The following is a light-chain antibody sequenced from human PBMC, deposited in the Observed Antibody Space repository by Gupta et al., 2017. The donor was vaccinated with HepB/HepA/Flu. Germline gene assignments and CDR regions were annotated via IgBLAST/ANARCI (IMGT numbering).Light chain of an antibody. Sequence: DIVMTQSPLSLPVTPGESASISCRSSQSLLHSNGYTYLDWYLQKPGQSPRLLIYLGSNRASGVPDRFRGSGSGTDFTLKISRVEAEDVGVYYCIQGVQSPHTFGGGTKVQIK. CDR2: LGS. V-gene: IGKV2-28*01. CDR3: IQGVQSPHT. J-gene: IGKJ4*01. CDR1: QSLLHSNGYTY.